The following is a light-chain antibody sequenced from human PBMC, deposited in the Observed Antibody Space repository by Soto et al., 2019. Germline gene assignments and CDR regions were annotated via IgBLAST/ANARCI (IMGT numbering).Light chain of an antibody. CDR1: SSDVGGYNY. V-gene: IGLV2-11*01. CDR2: DVT. Sequence: QSALTQPRSVSGSPGQSVTISCTGTSSDVGGYNYVSWYQEHPGKAPKLMIYDVTKRPPGVPDRFSGSKSGNTASLTISGLQAEDEADYYCCSHAGSYTWVFGGGTKLTVL. J-gene: IGLJ3*02. CDR3: CSHAGSYTWV.